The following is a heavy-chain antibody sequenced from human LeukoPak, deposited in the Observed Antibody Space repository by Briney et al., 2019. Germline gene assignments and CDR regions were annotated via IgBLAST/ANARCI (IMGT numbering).Heavy chain of an antibody. CDR3: ARHRDSAAAGPNWFDP. J-gene: IGHJ5*02. V-gene: IGHV5-51*01. CDR1: GYSFTSYW. Sequence: GESLKISCKGSGYSFTSYWIGWVRQMPGKGLEWMGIIYPGDSDTRYSPSFQGQVTISADKSISTAYLQWSSLKASDTAMYYCARHRDSAAAGPNWFDPWGQGTLVTVSS. CDR2: IYPGDSDT. D-gene: IGHD6-13*01.